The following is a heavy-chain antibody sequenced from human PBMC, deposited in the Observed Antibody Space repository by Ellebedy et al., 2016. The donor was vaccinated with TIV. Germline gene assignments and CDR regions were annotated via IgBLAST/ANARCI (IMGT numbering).Heavy chain of an antibody. CDR3: ARTFYDILTGYLFDP. V-gene: IGHV4-39*07. Sequence: MPSETLSLTCTVSGGAIGSSIYYWGWSRQPPGKGLEWIGSIYYSGSTYYNPSLKSRVTISVDTSKNQFSLKLSSVTAADTAVYYCARTFYDILTGYLFDPWGQGTLVTVSS. D-gene: IGHD3-9*01. J-gene: IGHJ5*02. CDR1: GGAIGSSIYY. CDR2: IYYSGST.